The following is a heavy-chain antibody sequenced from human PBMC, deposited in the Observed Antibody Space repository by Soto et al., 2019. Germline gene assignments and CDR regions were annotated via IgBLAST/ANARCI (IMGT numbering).Heavy chain of an antibody. Sequence: WASVKVSCKASGYTFTSYGISWVRQAPGQGLEWMGWISAYNGNTNYAQKLQGRVTMTTDTSTSTAYMELRSLRSDDTAVYYCARERGAFSSSWYDDFDYWGQGTLVTVSS. D-gene: IGHD6-13*01. V-gene: IGHV1-18*04. CDR2: ISAYNGNT. J-gene: IGHJ4*02. CDR3: ARERGAFSSSWYDDFDY. CDR1: GYTFTSYG.